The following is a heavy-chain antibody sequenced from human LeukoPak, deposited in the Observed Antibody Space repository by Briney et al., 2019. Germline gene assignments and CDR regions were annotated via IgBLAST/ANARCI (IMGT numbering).Heavy chain of an antibody. D-gene: IGHD2-2*01. J-gene: IGHJ6*02. CDR1: GFTVSSNY. CDR3: VGYCSSTSCFTNYYYYYYGMDV. Sequence: RGSLRLSCAASGFTVSSNYMSWVRQAPGKGLEWVSVIYSGGSTYYADSVKGRFTISRDNSKNTLYLQMNSLRAEDTAVYYCVGYCSSTSCFTNYYYYYYGMDVWGQGTTVTVSS. V-gene: IGHV3-53*01. CDR2: IYSGGST.